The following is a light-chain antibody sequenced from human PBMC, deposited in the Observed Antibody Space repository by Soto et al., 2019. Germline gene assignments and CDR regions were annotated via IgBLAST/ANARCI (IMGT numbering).Light chain of an antibody. CDR1: QDMRNY. CDR3: QKYNTVPWT. Sequence: DIQMTQSPASRSASIGDRVTSTCRASQDMRNYLAWYQQKPGNVPTLLIYAASTLHSGVPSRFSGSGSGTEFTLTINSLQPEDAATYYCQKYNTVPWTFGQGTKVEIK. J-gene: IGKJ1*01. V-gene: IGKV1-27*01. CDR2: AAS.